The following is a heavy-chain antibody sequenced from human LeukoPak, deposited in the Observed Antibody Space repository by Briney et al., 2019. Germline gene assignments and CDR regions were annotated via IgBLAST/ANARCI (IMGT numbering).Heavy chain of an antibody. CDR2: IVVGNGKT. V-gene: IGHV1-58*01. J-gene: IGHJ4*02. Sequence: SVKVSCKASGFTFTSSAVQWVRQARGQRLEWIGWIVVGNGKTNYAQKFQGRVTMTRDTSTSTVCMELSSLRSEDTAVYYCARYSSGWYPYYFDYWGQGTPVTVSS. CDR3: ARYSSGWYPYYFDY. D-gene: IGHD6-19*01. CDR1: GFTFTSSA.